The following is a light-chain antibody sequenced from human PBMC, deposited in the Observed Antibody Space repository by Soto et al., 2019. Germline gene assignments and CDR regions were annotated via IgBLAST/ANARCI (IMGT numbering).Light chain of an antibody. J-gene: IGKJ1*01. CDR1: QGISNY. Sequence: DIQMTQSPSSLSASVGDRVTITCRASQGISNYLAWYQQKPGKVPKLLIYAASTLQSGVPSRFNGSGSGTDFTLTISSLQPEDVATYYCQKYNSAPPWTFGQGTKVEIK. CDR3: QKYNSAPPWT. V-gene: IGKV1-27*01. CDR2: AAS.